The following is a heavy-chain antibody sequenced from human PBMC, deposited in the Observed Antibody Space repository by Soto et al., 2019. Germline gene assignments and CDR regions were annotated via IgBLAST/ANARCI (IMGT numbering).Heavy chain of an antibody. V-gene: IGHV2-70*11. J-gene: IGHJ6*03. CDR1: GFSLSTSGMC. CDR3: ARTPSSCSFYYYYYYMDF. D-gene: IGHD3-10*02. CDR2: IDWDDDK. Sequence: ESGPTLVNPPQTLTLTCTFSGFSLSTSGMCVSWIRQPPGKALEWLARIDWDDDKYYSTSLKTRLTISKDTSKNQVVLTMTNMDPVDTATYYCARTPSSCSFYYYYYYMDFWGKGTSVTVSS.